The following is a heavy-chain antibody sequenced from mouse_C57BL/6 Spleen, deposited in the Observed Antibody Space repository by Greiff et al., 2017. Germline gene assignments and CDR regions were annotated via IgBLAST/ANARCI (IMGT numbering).Heavy chain of an antibody. CDR3: AQGEDYGSRGRYFDV. CDR2: IDPSDSYT. Sequence: QVQLKQPGAELVKPGASVKLSCKASGYTFTSYWMQWVKQRPGQGLEWIGEIDPSDSYTNYNQKFKGKATLTVDTSSSTAYMQLSSLTSEDSAVYYCAQGEDYGSRGRYFDVWGTGTTVTVSS. D-gene: IGHD1-1*01. V-gene: IGHV1-50*01. J-gene: IGHJ1*03. CDR1: GYTFTSYW.